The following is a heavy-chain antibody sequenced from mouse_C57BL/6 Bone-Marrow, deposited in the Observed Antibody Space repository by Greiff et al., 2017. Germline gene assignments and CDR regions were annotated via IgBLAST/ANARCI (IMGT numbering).Heavy chain of an antibody. J-gene: IGHJ3*01. CDR1: GYTFTEYT. Sequence: VQLQQSGAELVKPGASVKLSCKASGYTFTEYTLHWVKQRSGQGLAWIGWFYPVSGSIKYNEEFKDKATLTADKSSSTVYMELSRLTSEDSAVYFCARHEADSSGLAWCAYWGQGTLVTVSA. CDR3: ARHEADSSGLAWCAY. D-gene: IGHD3-2*02. CDR2: FYPVSGSI. V-gene: IGHV1-62-2*01.